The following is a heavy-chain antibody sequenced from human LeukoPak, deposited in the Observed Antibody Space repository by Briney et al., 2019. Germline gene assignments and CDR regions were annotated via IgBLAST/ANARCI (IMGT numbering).Heavy chain of an antibody. Sequence: SETLSLTCSVSGGSISSDSYYWTWIRQPAGKGLEWIGRIKTSGSTNYNPSPKSRVTMSVDTSKNQFSLNLSSVTAADTAVYYCASSGYIYGVDYWGQGTLVTVSS. CDR3: ASSGYIYGVDY. CDR1: GGSISSDSYY. V-gene: IGHV4-61*02. J-gene: IGHJ4*02. CDR2: IKTSGST. D-gene: IGHD5-18*01.